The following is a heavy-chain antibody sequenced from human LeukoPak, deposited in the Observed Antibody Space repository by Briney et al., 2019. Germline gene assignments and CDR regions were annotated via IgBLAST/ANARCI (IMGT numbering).Heavy chain of an antibody. CDR2: ISGSGGST. D-gene: IGHD2-15*01. Sequence: GGSLRLSCAASGFTFSSYGMNWVRQAPGKGLEWVSAISGSGGSTYYADSVKGRFTISRDNSKNTLYLQMNSLRAEDTAVYYCAKKVAATPVYWGQGTLVTVSS. CDR3: AKKVAATPVY. J-gene: IGHJ4*02. V-gene: IGHV3-23*01. CDR1: GFTFSSYG.